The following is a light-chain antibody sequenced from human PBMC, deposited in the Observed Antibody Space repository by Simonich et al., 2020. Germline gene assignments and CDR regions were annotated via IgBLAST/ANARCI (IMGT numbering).Light chain of an antibody. J-gene: IGLJ2*01. CDR3: SSYTSSSTYVV. V-gene: IGLV2-14*01. CDR1: SSDVGGYNY. Sequence: QSALTQPASVSGSPGQSITISCTGTSSDVGGYNYVSWYQQHPGKAPTLMIYDFSKRPSGVSNRFSGSKSGNTSSLTIAGLQAEDEADYYCSSYTSSSTYVVFGGGTKLTVL. CDR2: DFS.